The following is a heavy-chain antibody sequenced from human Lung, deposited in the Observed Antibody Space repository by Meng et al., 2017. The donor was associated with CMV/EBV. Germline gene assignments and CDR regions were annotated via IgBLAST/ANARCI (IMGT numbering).Heavy chain of an antibody. CDR1: GFTFSRNA. V-gene: IGHV3-30*02. D-gene: IGHD6-19*01. J-gene: IGHJ6*02. Sequence: GESXKISCVASGFTFSRNAMHWVRQAPGKGLEWVAFIRYDGSNKYYADSVKGRFTISRDNSKNTVYVQMNSLRAEDTAVYYCAKDRIAVVPKGGLIRPRVDYYYGMDVWGQGTTVTDSS. CDR2: IRYDGSNK. CDR3: AKDRIAVVPKGGLIRPRVDYYYGMDV.